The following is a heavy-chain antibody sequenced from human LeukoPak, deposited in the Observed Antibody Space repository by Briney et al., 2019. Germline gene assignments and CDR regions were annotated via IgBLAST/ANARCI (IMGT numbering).Heavy chain of an antibody. V-gene: IGHV4-59*01. CDR1: GGSISSYY. CDR2: IYYSGST. D-gene: IGHD3-16*02. J-gene: IGHJ5*02. CDR3: SREYRNSFDP. Sequence: SETLSLTCTVSGGSISSYYWSWIRQPPGKGLDGIGYIYYSGSTNYNSSLKSRVTISVVPSKNQFFPKLTSVPAAGPCVEYFSREYRNSFDPWGEGTLVTVSS.